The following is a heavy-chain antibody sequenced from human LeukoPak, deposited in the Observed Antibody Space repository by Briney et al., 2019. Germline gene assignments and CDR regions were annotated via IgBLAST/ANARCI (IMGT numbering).Heavy chain of an antibody. V-gene: IGHV3-11*01. CDR1: GFTFSDYY. CDR2: ISSSGSTI. Sequence: PGGSLRLSCAASGFTFSDYYMSWIRQAPGKGLEWVLYISSSGSTIYYADSVKGRFTISRDNAKNSLYLQMNSLRAEDTAVYYCARDFSPGWQVSRVWGKGTTVTVSS. J-gene: IGHJ6*04. D-gene: IGHD5-24*01. CDR3: ARDFSPGWQVSRV.